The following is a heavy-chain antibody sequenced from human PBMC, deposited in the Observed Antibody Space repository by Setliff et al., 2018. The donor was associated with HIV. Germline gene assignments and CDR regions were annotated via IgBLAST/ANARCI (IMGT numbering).Heavy chain of an antibody. CDR1: GYTFSGYH. D-gene: IGHD3-22*01. CDR2: INPDSGDT. CDR3: ARNEDYYDSSGYYWFDL. V-gene: IGHV1-2*06. Sequence: ASVKVSCKASGYTFSGYHMYWVRQAPGQGLEWMGRINPDSGDTKYTQKFEGRVTMTSDTSISTVYMELSSLKASDTAIYYCARNEDYYDSSGYYWFDLWGQGTLVTVSS. J-gene: IGHJ5*02.